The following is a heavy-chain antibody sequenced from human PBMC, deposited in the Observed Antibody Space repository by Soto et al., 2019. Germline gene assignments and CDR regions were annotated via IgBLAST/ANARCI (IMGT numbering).Heavy chain of an antibody. CDR3: AKLSGITMIVVVIEGLGAFDI. D-gene: IGHD3-22*01. J-gene: IGHJ3*02. Sequence: GGSLRLSCAASGFTFSSYAMSWVRQAPGKGLEWVSAISGSGGSTYYADSVKGRFTISRDNSKNTLYLQMNSLRAEDTAVYYCAKLSGITMIVVVIEGLGAFDIWGQGT. V-gene: IGHV3-23*01. CDR2: ISGSGGST. CDR1: GFTFSSYA.